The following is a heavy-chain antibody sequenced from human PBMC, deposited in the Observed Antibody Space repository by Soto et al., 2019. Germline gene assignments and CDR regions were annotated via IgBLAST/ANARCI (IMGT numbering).Heavy chain of an antibody. CDR3: ARHSLALRKNNWFDP. CDR1: VDSIISSDFY. J-gene: IGHJ5*02. D-gene: IGHD3-3*02. Sequence: SETLSLTGTVSVDSIISSDFYWGWVLQPPGKGLEWIGSIFYLGSSYYNPSLKSRVTMSVDTSKNQFSLRLRSVTAADTALYFCARHSLALRKNNWFDPWGQGIMVTVSS. V-gene: IGHV4-39*01. CDR2: IFYLGSS.